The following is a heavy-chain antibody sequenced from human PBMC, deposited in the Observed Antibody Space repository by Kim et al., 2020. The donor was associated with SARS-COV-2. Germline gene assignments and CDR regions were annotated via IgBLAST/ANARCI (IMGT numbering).Heavy chain of an antibody. CDR3: ASLSTGGGKADY. J-gene: IGHJ4*02. CDR2: INHSGST. V-gene: IGHV4-34*01. D-gene: IGHD3-16*01. CDR1: GGSFSGYY. Sequence: SETLSLTCAVYGGSFSGYYWSWIRQPPGKGLEWIGEINHSGSTNYNPSLKSRVTISVDTSKNQFSRKLSSVTAADTAVYYCASLSTGGGKADYWGQGTLVTVSS.